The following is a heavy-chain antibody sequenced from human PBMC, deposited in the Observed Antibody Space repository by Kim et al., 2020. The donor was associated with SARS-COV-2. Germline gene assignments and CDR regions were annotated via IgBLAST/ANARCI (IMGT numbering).Heavy chain of an antibody. D-gene: IGHD5-18*01. Sequence: SVKVSCKASGFIFSSSAMQWVRQARGQRLEWIGWIVVGSGNPNYAQEFQDRVTITRDMSSSTAYMELSSLIPEDTAVYYCAAALPDTAIAFDSWGQGTLVTVSS. J-gene: IGHJ4*02. CDR3: AAALPDTAIAFDS. CDR1: GFIFSSSA. CDR2: IVVGSGNP. V-gene: IGHV1-58*02.